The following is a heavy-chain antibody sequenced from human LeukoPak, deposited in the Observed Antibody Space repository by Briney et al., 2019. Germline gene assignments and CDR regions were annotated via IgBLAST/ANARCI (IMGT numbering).Heavy chain of an antibody. CDR1: GFTFSSYT. CDR2: ISGDERYT. V-gene: IGHV3-64D*06. CDR3: VRDSDNYLFDY. D-gene: IGHD4-11*01. Sequence: GGSLRLSCSVFGFTFSSYTMHWVRQTPGKGLEFISTISGDERYTNYADSAKGRFTISRDNSRDTLYLQMSSLRIDDTAVYYCVRDSDNYLFDYWGQGTLVTVAS. J-gene: IGHJ4*02.